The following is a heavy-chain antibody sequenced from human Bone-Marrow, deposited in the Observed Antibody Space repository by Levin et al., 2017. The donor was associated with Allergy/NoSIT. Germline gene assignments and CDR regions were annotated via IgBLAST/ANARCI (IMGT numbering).Heavy chain of an antibody. Sequence: SCSGSGFTFNSYGMHWVRQAPGKGLEWVAVVSHDGSKQYYKDSVKGRFTISRDNSNSTLYLHMNNLRLDDTGVYYCAKGKTRSGNYGMDVWGQGTTVTVSS. CDR2: VSHDGSKQ. J-gene: IGHJ6*01. CDR3: AKGKTRSGNYGMDV. D-gene: IGHD6-19*01. V-gene: IGHV3-30*18. CDR1: GFTFNSYG.